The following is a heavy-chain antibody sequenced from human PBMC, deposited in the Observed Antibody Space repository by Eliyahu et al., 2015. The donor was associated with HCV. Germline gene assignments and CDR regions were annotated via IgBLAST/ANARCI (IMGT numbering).Heavy chain of an antibody. CDR3: ARAYFGTASTSMDV. CDR2: FDPSGSIT. CDR1: GYSFTFYY. J-gene: IGHJ6*02. Sequence: QVQLLQSGAEVKKSGASVKVSCKPSGYSFTFYYMNWVRQAPGQGLEWMGIFDPSGSITSYAQKLQGRVMLTSDTSTGTVYMELSSLRSEDTAVYYCARAYFGTASTSMDVWGQGTTVTVSS. D-gene: IGHD2-2*01. V-gene: IGHV1-46*04.